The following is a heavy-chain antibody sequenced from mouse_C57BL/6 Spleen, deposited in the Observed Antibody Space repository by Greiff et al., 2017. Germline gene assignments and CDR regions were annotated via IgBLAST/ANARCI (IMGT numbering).Heavy chain of an antibody. CDR3: ATEDYGSSSWYFDD. CDR1: GYTFTSYW. D-gene: IGHD1-1*01. J-gene: IGHJ1*03. Sequence: QVQLQQPGAELVKPGASVKMSCKASGYTFTSYWITWVKQRPGQGLEWIGEIYPGSGSTNYNEKFKSKDTLTVDTSSSTAYMQLSSLTSEDSAVXYCATEDYGSSSWYFDDWGKGTTVTVSS. CDR2: IYPGSGST. V-gene: IGHV1-55*01.